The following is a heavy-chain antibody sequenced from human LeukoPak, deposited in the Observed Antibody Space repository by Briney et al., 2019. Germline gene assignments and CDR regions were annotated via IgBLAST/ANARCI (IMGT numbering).Heavy chain of an antibody. Sequence: SETLSLTCAVYGGSFSGYYWSWIRQPPGKGLEWIGEINHSGSTNYNPSLKSRVTISVDTSKTQCSLKLGSVTAADTAVYYCARGGGYNWFDPWGQGTLVTVSS. CDR1: GGSFSGYY. J-gene: IGHJ5*02. CDR2: INHSGST. V-gene: IGHV4-34*01. CDR3: ARGGGYNWFDP.